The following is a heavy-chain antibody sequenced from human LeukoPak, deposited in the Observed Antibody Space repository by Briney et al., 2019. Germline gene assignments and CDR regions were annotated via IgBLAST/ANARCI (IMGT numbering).Heavy chain of an antibody. V-gene: IGHV1-2*02. CDR3: AKNPYGYYFDH. CDR1: GYSFTGYY. CDR2: INPSSSDT. J-gene: IGHJ4*02. Sequence: ASVKVSCKTSGYSFTGYYMHWVRQAPGQGLEWMGSINPSSSDTNYAQKFQGRVTMTRDTSISTAYMELSRLTSDDTAVYYCAKNPYGYYFDHWGQETLVTVSS. D-gene: IGHD4-17*01.